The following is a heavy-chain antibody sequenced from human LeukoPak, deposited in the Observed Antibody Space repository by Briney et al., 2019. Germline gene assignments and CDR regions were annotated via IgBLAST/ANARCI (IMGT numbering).Heavy chain of an antibody. CDR3: ARDRDSSSWYGTNDALDI. Sequence: PSETLSLTCTVSGGSIRSYYWSWIRQPPGKGLEWIGYIYYSGSTNYNPSLKSRVTISVDTSKNQLSLKLSSVTAADTAVYYCARDRDSSSWYGTNDALDIWGQGTMVTVSS. CDR1: GGSIRSYY. V-gene: IGHV4-59*01. CDR2: IYYSGST. D-gene: IGHD6-13*01. J-gene: IGHJ3*02.